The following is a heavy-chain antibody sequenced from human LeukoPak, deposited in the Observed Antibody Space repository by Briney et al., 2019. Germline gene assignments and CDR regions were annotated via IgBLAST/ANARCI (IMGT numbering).Heavy chain of an antibody. J-gene: IGHJ4*02. CDR2: IYDSGRT. D-gene: IGHD3-22*01. CDR1: GGSISSYY. V-gene: IGHV4-59*01. CDR3: ARIYYDSSGYYNDY. Sequence: SETLSLTCIVSGGSISSYYWTWIRQPPGKGLEWIGYIYDSGRTNYNPSLKSRVTISVDTSKNQFSLKLSSVTAADTAVYYCARIYYDSSGYYNDYWGQGTLVTVSS.